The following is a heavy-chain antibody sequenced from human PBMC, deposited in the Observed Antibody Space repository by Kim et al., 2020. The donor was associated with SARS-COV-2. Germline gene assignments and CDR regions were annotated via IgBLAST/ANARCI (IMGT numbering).Heavy chain of an antibody. CDR3: ARVVNFYGSGRYSPPDC. J-gene: IGHJ4*02. V-gene: IGHV4-39*02. CDR2: MYYSGSA. CDR1: GGSISSDYYY. Sequence: SETLSLTCTVSGGSISSDYYYWGWIRQPPGKGLEWIGSMYYSGSAYYNPSLESRVTISVDTSKNQFSLKLNFVTASDTAVYYCARVVNFYGSGRYSPPDCWGQGTVVTVPS. D-gene: IGHD3-10*01.